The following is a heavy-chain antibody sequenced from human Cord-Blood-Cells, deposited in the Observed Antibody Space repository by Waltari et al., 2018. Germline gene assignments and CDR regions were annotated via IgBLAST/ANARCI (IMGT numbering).Heavy chain of an antibody. CDR1: GGSFSGYY. Sequence: QVQLQQWGAGLLKPSEPLSLTCAVYGGSFSGYYRRWLSNPPGKGLEWIGEINHSGSTNDNPSLKSRVTISVDTSKNQFSLKLSSVTAADTAVYYCARALRSSSSWYGWFDPWGQGTLVTVSS. J-gene: IGHJ5*02. V-gene: IGHV4-34*01. D-gene: IGHD6-13*01. CDR2: INHSGST. CDR3: ARALRSSSSWYGWFDP.